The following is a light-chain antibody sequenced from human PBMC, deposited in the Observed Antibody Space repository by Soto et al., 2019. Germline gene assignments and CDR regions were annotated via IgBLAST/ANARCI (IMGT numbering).Light chain of an antibody. CDR1: SSNIGSNY. V-gene: IGLV1-47*02. Sequence: QSALTQPPSASGTPGQGVTISCSGSSSNIGSNYVYWYQQLPGTAPKLLIYNNNQRPSGVPDRFSASKSGTSASLAIRGLRSDDEADYHCSSWDGSLSGYVFGAGTKATVL. J-gene: IGLJ1*01. CDR2: NNN. CDR3: SSWDGSLSGYV.